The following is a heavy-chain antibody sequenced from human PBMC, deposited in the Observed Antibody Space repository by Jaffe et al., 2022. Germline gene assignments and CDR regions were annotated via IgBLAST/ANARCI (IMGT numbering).Heavy chain of an antibody. J-gene: IGHJ2*01. CDR2: IKSKTDGGTT. V-gene: IGHV3-15*01. CDR1: GFTFSNAW. CDR3: TTVFSRVAATNYWYFDL. D-gene: IGHD2-15*01. Sequence: EVQLVESGGGLVKPGGSLRLSCAASGFTFSNAWMSWVRQAPGKGLEWVGRIKSKTDGGTTDYAAPVKGRFTISRDDSKNTLYLQMNSLKTEDTAVYYCTTVFSRVAATNYWYFDLWGRGTLVTVSS.